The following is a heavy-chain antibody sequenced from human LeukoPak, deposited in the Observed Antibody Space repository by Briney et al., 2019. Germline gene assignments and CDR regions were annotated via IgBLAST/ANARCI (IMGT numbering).Heavy chain of an antibody. CDR2: INPGDSDT. D-gene: IGHD4-23*01. CDR1: GYSLNTYW. CDR3: ASTYNGHSHWPY. V-gene: IGHV5-51*01. J-gene: IGHJ4*02. Sequence: GESLKISCKGSGYSLNTYWIGWVRQMPGKGLEWMGIINPGDSDTRYSPSFQGQVTISADKSITTAYLQWSSLKASDSAMYYCASTYNGHSHWPYWGQGTLVTVSS.